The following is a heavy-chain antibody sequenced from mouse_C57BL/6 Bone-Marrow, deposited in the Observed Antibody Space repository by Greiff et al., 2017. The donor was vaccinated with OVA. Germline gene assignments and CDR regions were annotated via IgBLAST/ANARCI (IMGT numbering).Heavy chain of an antibody. Sequence: QVQLQQPGAELVKPGASVKLSCKASGYTFTSYWMHWVKQRPGRGLEWIGMIHPNSGSTNYNEKFKSKATLTVDKSSSTAYMQLSSLTSEDSAVYYCARSYDGYFFAYWGQGTLVTVSA. J-gene: IGHJ3*01. CDR2: IHPNSGST. D-gene: IGHD2-3*01. V-gene: IGHV1-64*01. CDR1: GYTFTSYW. CDR3: ARSYDGYFFAY.